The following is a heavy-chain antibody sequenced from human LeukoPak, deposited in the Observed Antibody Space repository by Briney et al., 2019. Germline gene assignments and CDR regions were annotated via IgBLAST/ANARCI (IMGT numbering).Heavy chain of an antibody. J-gene: IGHJ6*03. Sequence: PSETLSLTCTVSGGSISSYYWSWIRQPPGKGLEWIGYIYYSGSTNYNPSLKNRVTISVDTSKNQFSLKLSSVTAADTAVYYCARVGGWPNYYYYYMDVWGKGTTVTVSS. CDR2: IYYSGST. CDR3: ARVGGWPNYYYYYMDV. V-gene: IGHV4-59*01. CDR1: GGSISSYY. D-gene: IGHD6-19*01.